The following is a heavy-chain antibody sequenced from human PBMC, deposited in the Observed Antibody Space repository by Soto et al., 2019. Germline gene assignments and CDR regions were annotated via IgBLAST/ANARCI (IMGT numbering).Heavy chain of an antibody. CDR1: GFTFSSYG. D-gene: IGHD2-21*02. Sequence: GGSLRLSCAASGFTFSSYGMHWVRQAPGKGLEWVAVIWYDGSNKYYADSVKGRFTISRDNSKNTLYLQMNSLRAEDTAVYYCARSVVVTAIFDYWGQGTLVTVSS. V-gene: IGHV3-33*01. CDR2: IWYDGSNK. J-gene: IGHJ4*02. CDR3: ARSVVVTAIFDY.